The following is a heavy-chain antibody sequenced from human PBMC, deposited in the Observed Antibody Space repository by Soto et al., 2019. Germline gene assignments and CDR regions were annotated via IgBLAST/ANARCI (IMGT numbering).Heavy chain of an antibody. CDR1: GFTFSNYG. CDR3: AKVSITYNWNYGYFFDY. D-gene: IGHD1-1*01. V-gene: IGHV3-30*18. CDR2: ISYDGTNK. Sequence: QXLSCAASGFTFSNYGMHWVRQAPGKGLEWVAFISYDGTNKYFSDSVKGRFTISRDNSKNILYLQMDSLRAEDTAVYYCAKVSITYNWNYGYFFDYWGPRTLVTVSS. J-gene: IGHJ4*02.